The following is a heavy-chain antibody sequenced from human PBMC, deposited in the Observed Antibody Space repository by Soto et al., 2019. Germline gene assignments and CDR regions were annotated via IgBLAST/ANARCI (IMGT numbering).Heavy chain of an antibody. CDR1: GGSISSYY. Sequence: PSETLSLTCTVSGGSISSYYWSWIRQPPGKGLEWIGYIYYSGSTNYNPSLKSRVTISVDTSKNQFSLKLSSVTAADTAVYYCARLRAYDFWSGYYLDYYGMDVWGQGTTVTVSS. CDR3: ARLRAYDFWSGYYLDYYGMDV. V-gene: IGHV4-59*08. CDR2: IYYSGST. D-gene: IGHD3-3*01. J-gene: IGHJ6*02.